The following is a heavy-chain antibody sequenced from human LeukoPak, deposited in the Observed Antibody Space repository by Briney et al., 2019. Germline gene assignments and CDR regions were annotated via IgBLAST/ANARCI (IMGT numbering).Heavy chain of an antibody. V-gene: IGHV4-39*01. Sequence: SSETLSLTCTVSGGSISSSSYYWGWIRQPPGKGLEWIGSIYYSGSTYYNPSLKSRVTISVDTSKNQFSLKLSSVTAAETALYYCAAGSYSNWFDPWGQGTLVTVSS. CDR2: IYYSGST. J-gene: IGHJ5*02. CDR3: AAGSYSNWFDP. D-gene: IGHD6-13*01. CDR1: GGSISSSSYY.